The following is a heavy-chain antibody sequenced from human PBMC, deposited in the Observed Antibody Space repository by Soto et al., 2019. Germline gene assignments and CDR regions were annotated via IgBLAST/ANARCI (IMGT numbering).Heavy chain of an antibody. CDR1: GFTFSSYG. CDR3: AKDIRVPLGYCSSTSCPPSFGMEV. V-gene: IGHV3-30*18. CDR2: ISYDGSNK. Sequence: PGGSLRLSCSAPGFTFSSYGMHWVRQAPGKGLEWVAVISYDGSNKYYADSVKGRFTISRDNSKNTLYLQMNSLRAEDTAVYYCAKDIRVPLGYCSSTSCPPSFGMEVWGQGTTVTVSS. J-gene: IGHJ6*02. D-gene: IGHD2-2*01.